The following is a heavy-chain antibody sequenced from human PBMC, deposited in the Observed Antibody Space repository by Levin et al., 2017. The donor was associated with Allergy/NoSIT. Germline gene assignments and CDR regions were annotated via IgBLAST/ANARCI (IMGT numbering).Heavy chain of an antibody. CDR3: AKDWGHVYYDSTPGY. Sequence: GGSLRLSCAASGFTFSSYGMHWVRQAPGKGLEWVAVISYDGSNKYYADSVKGRFTISRDNSKNTLYLQMNSLRAEDTAVYYCAKDWGHVYYDSTPGYWGQGTLVTVSS. D-gene: IGHD3-22*01. CDR2: ISYDGSNK. V-gene: IGHV3-30*18. CDR1: GFTFSSYG. J-gene: IGHJ4*02.